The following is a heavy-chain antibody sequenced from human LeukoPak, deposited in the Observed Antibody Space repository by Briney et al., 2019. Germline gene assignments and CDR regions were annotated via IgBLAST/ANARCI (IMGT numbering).Heavy chain of an antibody. J-gene: IGHJ4*02. D-gene: IGHD6-13*01. Sequence: EASVKVSCKASGGTFSSYAISWVRQAPGQGLEWMGRIIPILGIANYAQKFQGRVTITADKSTSTAYMELSSLRSEDTAVYYCASGEYSSSWFDYWGQGTLVTVSS. CDR1: GGTFSSYA. CDR2: IIPILGIA. CDR3: ASGEYSSSWFDY. V-gene: IGHV1-69*04.